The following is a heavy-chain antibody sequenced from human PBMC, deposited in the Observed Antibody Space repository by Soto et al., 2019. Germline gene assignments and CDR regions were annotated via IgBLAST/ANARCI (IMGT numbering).Heavy chain of an antibody. Sequence: SVKVSCKASGGTFSSYAISWVRQAPGQGLEWMGGIIPIFGTANYAQKFQGRVTITADESTSTAYMELSSLRSEDTAVYYCARGSGILEYSSGGEDAFDIWGQGTMVTVSS. CDR3: ARGSGILEYSSGGEDAFDI. D-gene: IGHD6-25*01. J-gene: IGHJ3*02. V-gene: IGHV1-69*13. CDR1: GGTFSSYA. CDR2: IIPIFGTA.